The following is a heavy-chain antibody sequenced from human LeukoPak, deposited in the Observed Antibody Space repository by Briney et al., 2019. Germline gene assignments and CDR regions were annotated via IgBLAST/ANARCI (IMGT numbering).Heavy chain of an antibody. Sequence: GGSLRLSCAASGFPFSSYGIHWVRQAPGTGLEWVSAISGSGGSTYYADSVKGRFTISRDNSKNTLYLQMNSLRAEDTAVYYCAKDRHSYYYDSSGYPHWGQGTLVTVSS. J-gene: IGHJ4*02. V-gene: IGHV3-23*01. D-gene: IGHD3-22*01. CDR2: ISGSGGST. CDR1: GFPFSSYG. CDR3: AKDRHSYYYDSSGYPH.